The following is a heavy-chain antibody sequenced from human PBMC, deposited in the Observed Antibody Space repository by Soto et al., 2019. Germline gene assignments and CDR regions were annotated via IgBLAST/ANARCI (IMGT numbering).Heavy chain of an antibody. CDR1: GFTFSSYA. V-gene: IGHV3-23*01. CDR3: AKDPGIYGSGSYFNY. D-gene: IGHD3-10*01. CDR2: ISGSGGST. J-gene: IGHJ4*02. Sequence: EVQLLESGGGLVQPGGSLRLSCAASGFTFSSYAMSWVRQAPGKGLEWVSAISGSGGSTYYADSVKGRFTITRDNSKNTLYLQMNSLRAEDTAVYYCAKDPGIYGSGSYFNYWGQGTLVTVSS.